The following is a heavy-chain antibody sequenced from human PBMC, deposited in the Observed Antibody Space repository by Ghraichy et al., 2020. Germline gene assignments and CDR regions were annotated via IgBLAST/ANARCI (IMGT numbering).Heavy chain of an antibody. D-gene: IGHD5-12*01. J-gene: IGHJ5*02. CDR2: IYYSGST. Sequence: SETLSLTCTVSGGSISSGGYYWSWIRQHPGKGLEWIGYIYYSGSTYYNPSLKSRVTISVDTSKNQFSLKLSSVTAADTAVYYCARRDSGIWWWFDPWGQGTLVTVSS. CDR1: GGSISSGGYY. V-gene: IGHV4-31*03. CDR3: ARRDSGIWWWFDP.